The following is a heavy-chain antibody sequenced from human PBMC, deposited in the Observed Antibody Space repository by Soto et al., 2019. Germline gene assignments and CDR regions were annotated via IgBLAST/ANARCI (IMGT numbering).Heavy chain of an antibody. CDR1: GFTFSSYW. J-gene: IGHJ4*02. V-gene: IGHV3-74*01. Sequence: EVQLVESGGGLVQPGGSVRLSCAASGFTFSSYWMHWVRQAPGKGLVWVSRINSDGSSTSYADSVKGRLTISRDNAKNTLYLQMNSLRAEDTAVYYCAVAVAGPTAIGYWGQGTLVTVSS. D-gene: IGHD6-19*01. CDR3: AVAVAGPTAIGY. CDR2: INSDGSST.